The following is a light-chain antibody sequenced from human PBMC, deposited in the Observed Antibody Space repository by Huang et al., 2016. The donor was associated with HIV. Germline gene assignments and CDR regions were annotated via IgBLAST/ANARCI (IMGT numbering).Light chain of an antibody. CDR2: GAS. CDR1: QSVNSN. J-gene: IGKJ4*01. Sequence: EIVMTQSPATLSVSPGERATPSCRASQSVNSNLVWYQQKPGQAPRLLIHGASTRATGIPARFSGSGSGTDFTLTISSLQSEDFAVYYCQQYNNWPLTFGGGTKVEIK. CDR3: QQYNNWPLT. V-gene: IGKV3-15*01.